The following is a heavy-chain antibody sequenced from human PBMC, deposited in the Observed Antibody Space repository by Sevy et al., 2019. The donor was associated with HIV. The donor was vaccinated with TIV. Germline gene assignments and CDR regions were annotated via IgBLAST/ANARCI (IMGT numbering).Heavy chain of an antibody. CDR3: ARDVVVRGGLPTCYYHYYMDV. D-gene: IGHD3-10*01. J-gene: IGHJ6*03. CDR1: GASITNYY. Sequence: SETLSLTCTVSGASITNYYWSWIRQPAGKGLEWIGRINTRGDTHYNPSLKSRVTMSLDTSQKHCSLKLTSVIAADTAVYYWARDVVVRGGLPTCYYHYYMDVWGKGTTVTVSS. CDR2: INTRGDT. V-gene: IGHV4-4*07.